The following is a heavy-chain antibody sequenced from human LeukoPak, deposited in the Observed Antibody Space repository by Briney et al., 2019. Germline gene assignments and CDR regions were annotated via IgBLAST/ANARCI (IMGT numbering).Heavy chain of an antibody. CDR1: GGSFSGYY. Sequence: SETLSLTCAVYGGSFSGYYWSWIRQPPGKGLEWIGEINHSGSTNYNPSLKSRVTISVDTSKNQFPLKLSSVTAADTAVYYCARSLIRGASSSLDYWGQGTLVTVSS. J-gene: IGHJ4*02. CDR3: ARSLIRGASSSLDY. V-gene: IGHV4-34*01. D-gene: IGHD6-6*01. CDR2: INHSGST.